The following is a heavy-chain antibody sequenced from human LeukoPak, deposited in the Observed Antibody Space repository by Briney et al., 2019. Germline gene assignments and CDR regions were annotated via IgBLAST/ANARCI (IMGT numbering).Heavy chain of an antibody. CDR2: MNPNSGNT. D-gene: IGHD2-2*02. J-gene: IGHJ5*02. CDR3: ARGGYCSSTSCYMRSPFDP. CDR1: GYTFTSYD. Sequence: VASVKVSCKASGYTFTSYDINWVRQATGQGLEWMGWMNPNSGNTGYAQKFQGRVTITRDTYLSTAYLELSSLRSEDTAVYYCARGGYCSSTSCYMRSPFDPSGQGTLVTVSS. V-gene: IGHV1-8*03.